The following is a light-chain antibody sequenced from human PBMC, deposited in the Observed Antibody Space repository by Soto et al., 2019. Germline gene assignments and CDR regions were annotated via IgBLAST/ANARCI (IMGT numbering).Light chain of an antibody. CDR3: QSYDSSLSVSYV. CDR1: SSNIGAGYD. J-gene: IGLJ1*01. Sequence: QPVLTQPPSVSGAPGQRVTISCTGSSSNIGAGYDVHWYQQRPGTAPKLLIYGNKNRPSGVPDRFSGSKSGTSASLAITGLQAEDEADYYCQSYDSSLSVSYVFGTGTELTVL. V-gene: IGLV1-40*01. CDR2: GNK.